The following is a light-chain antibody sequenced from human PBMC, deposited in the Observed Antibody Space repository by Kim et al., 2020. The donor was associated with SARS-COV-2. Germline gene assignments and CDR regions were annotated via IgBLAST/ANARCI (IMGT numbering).Light chain of an antibody. V-gene: IGKV1-5*03. CDR1: RSIGGL. CDR2: EAS. CDR3: QQYRSYPWT. Sequence: DIQMTQSPSSLSASVGDRVTITCWASRSIGGLLAWYQQKPGKAPKLLIYEASTLKSGVPSRFSGSGSETEFTLTTSSLQPDDFATYYCQQYRSYPWTFGQGTKVDIK. J-gene: IGKJ1*01.